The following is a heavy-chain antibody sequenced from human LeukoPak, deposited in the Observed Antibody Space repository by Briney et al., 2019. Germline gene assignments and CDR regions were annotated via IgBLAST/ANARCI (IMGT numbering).Heavy chain of an antibody. V-gene: IGHV3-30*03. CDR1: GYTFTHYG. CDR3: ARGQDTVLTSRDAFDF. D-gene: IGHD4-23*01. Sequence: GGSLRLSCVISGYTFTHYGFHWVRQAPGKALEWAAFISYDGNNKYEDSVKGRFTISRDNAKKSLYLQMNRLRAEDTAVYYCARGQDTVLTSRDAFDFWGQGTMVTVSS. J-gene: IGHJ3*01. CDR2: ISYDGNNK.